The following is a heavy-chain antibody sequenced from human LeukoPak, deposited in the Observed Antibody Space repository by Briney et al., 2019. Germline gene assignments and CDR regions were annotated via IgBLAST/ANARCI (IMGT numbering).Heavy chain of an antibody. J-gene: IGHJ4*02. D-gene: IGHD3-22*01. Sequence: GGSLRLSCAASGFTFSSDAMHWVRQAPGKGLEYVSAISSNGGTTHYGNSVKGRFTISRDNSKNTLYLQMGSLRAEDMAVYFCARSSGYGYYFDYWGQGTLVTASS. CDR3: ARSSGYGYYFDY. CDR2: ISSNGGTT. V-gene: IGHV3-64*01. CDR1: GFTFSSDA.